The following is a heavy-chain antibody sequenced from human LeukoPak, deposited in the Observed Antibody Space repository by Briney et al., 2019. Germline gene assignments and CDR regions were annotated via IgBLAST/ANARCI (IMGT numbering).Heavy chain of an antibody. J-gene: IGHJ1*01. V-gene: IGHV1-69*05. Sequence: AASVKVSCKAPGGTFSRYAISWVRQAPGQGLEWMGGIIPITATAQYAQKFEGKVTIITDESTSTAYMELSSLRSEDTAIYFCASTPYSRGYDQYFQHWGQGTLVTVSS. D-gene: IGHD5-12*01. CDR1: GGTFSRYA. CDR3: ASTPYSRGYDQYFQH. CDR2: IIPITATA.